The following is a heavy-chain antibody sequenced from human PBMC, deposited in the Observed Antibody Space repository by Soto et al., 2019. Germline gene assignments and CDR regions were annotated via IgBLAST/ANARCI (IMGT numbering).Heavy chain of an antibody. J-gene: IGHJ4*02. CDR3: ARDGSQGWLLDDFDY. Sequence: QVQLVESGGGVVQPGRSLRLSCAASGFTFNLFGMHWVRQAPGKGLEWVAIISYDGSNAYYADTVKGRFTISRDNSKNKLYLQMSSLTPDDTAVYYCARDGSQGWLLDDFDYWGQGTLVSVSS. CDR1: GFTFNLFG. V-gene: IGHV3-30*03. D-gene: IGHD1-26*01. CDR2: ISYDGSNA.